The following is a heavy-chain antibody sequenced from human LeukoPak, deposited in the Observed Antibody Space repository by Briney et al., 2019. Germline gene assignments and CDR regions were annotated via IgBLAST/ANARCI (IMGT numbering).Heavy chain of an antibody. D-gene: IGHD6-13*01. CDR3: ARVGSSSWYTEGWFDP. V-gene: IGHV4-59*01. CDR1: GGSISSYY. CDR2: IYYRGSS. J-gene: IGHJ5*02. Sequence: PSETLSLTCTVSGGSISSYYWSWIRQPPGKGLECIGYIYYRGSSNYNPSLKSRVTISVDTSKNQFSLKLSSVTAADTAVYYCARVGSSSWYTEGWFDPWGQGTLVTVSS.